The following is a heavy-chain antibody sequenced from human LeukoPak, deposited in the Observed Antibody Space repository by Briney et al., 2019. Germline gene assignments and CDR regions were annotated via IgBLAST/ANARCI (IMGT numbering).Heavy chain of an antibody. CDR3: ARVGYSYGHGPCEADV. V-gene: IGHV4-34*01. D-gene: IGHD5-18*01. Sequence: PSETLSLTCAVYGRSFSGYYWSWVRQPPGKGLEWMWEINDSGSTTYNPSLESRVTTSVGTCKKHISLQLSSVTAADAPVYFCARVGYSYGHGPCEADVWVRGTTVTVT. CDR2: INDSGST. CDR1: GRSFSGYY. J-gene: IGHJ6*03.